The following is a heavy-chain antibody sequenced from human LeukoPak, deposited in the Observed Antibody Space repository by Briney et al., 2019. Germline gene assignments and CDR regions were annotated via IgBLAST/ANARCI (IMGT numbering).Heavy chain of an antibody. CDR3: ARDFGVLSTGY. V-gene: IGHV1-46*01. J-gene: IGHJ4*02. CDR2: IYPRDGST. Sequence: ASVKVSCKASGYTFTSNYIHWVRQAPGQGLEWMGMIYPRDGSTSYAQKFQGRVTVTRDTSTSTVHMELSGLRSEDTAVYYCARDFGVLSTGYWGQGTLVTVSS. CDR1: GYTFTSNY. D-gene: IGHD3-16*01.